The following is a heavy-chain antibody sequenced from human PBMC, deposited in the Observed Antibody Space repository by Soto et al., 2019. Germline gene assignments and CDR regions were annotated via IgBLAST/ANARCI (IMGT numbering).Heavy chain of an antibody. D-gene: IGHD4-17*01. V-gene: IGHV1-69*01. J-gene: IGHJ4*02. Sequence: QVQLVQSGADAKKPGSSVKVSCKASGGTFSSFPIRWVGQAPGQGLEWMGGITPIFGTVDYSQKFQDRMTITADESTTTVYMELSSLRSEDTAMYYCASRGPVTETIDQWGQGTLVIVSS. CDR3: ASRGPVTETIDQ. CDR2: ITPIFGTV. CDR1: GGTFSSFP.